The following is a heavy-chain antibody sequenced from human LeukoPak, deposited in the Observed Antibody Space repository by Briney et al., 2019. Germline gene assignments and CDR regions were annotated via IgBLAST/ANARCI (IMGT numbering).Heavy chain of an antibody. D-gene: IGHD1-7*01. CDR3: ARVRTLGNYIWFDP. Sequence: SQTLSLTCTVSGGSISSGGYYWSWIRQHPGKGLEWIGCIYYSGSTYYNPSLKSRVTISVDTSKNQFSLKLSSVTAADTAVYYCARVRTLGNYIWFDPWGQGTLVTVSS. CDR2: IYYSGST. J-gene: IGHJ5*02. CDR1: GGSISSGGYY. V-gene: IGHV4-31*03.